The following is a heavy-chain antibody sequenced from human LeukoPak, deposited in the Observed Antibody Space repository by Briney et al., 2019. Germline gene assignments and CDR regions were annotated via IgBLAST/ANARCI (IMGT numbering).Heavy chain of an antibody. Sequence: ASVEVSCKASGYSFISFDINWVRQAPGQGLEWVGRMSPNSGDTAYAQKLQGRVTMTGDTSINTAYMELSNLKSEDTAIYYCARNWIGFDLWGQGALITVSS. CDR2: MSPNSGDT. CDR1: GYSFISFD. D-gene: IGHD2-2*03. J-gene: IGHJ5*02. V-gene: IGHV1-8*01. CDR3: ARNWIGFDL.